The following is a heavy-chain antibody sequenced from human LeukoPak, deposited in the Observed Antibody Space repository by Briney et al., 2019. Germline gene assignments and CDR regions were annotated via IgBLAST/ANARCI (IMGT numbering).Heavy chain of an antibody. V-gene: IGHV3-23*01. CDR2: ISGSGGTT. J-gene: IGHJ4*02. CDR1: GFSFSTYA. CDR3: AKDQTPYY. D-gene: IGHD4-23*01. Sequence: GGSLRLSCAASGFSFSTYAMSWVRQAPGKGLELVSSISGSGGTTYSADSVKGRFTISRDNSKNTLYLQMNSLRAEDTAVYYCAKDQTPYYWGQGTLVTVSS.